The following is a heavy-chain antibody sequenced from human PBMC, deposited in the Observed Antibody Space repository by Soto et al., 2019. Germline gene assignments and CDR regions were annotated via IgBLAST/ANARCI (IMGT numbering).Heavy chain of an antibody. J-gene: IGHJ6*02. Sequence: EVQLVESGGGLVQPGGSLRLSCAASGFTFSSYNMNWVRQAPGKGLEWIADISKSSTTINYADSVKGRFTISRDNAKKSLYLQMNSLRDEDTAMYYCAKDGGSFYYDGMDVWGQGTTVTVSS. D-gene: IGHD2-15*01. V-gene: IGHV3-48*02. CDR3: AKDGGSFYYDGMDV. CDR2: ISKSSTTI. CDR1: GFTFSSYN.